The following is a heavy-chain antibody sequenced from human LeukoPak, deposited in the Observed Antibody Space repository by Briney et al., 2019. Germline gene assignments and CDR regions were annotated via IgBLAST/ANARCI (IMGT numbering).Heavy chain of an antibody. CDR1: GGSISSYY. CDR3: AGHHPRNTVDF. CDR2: IYYSGST. V-gene: IGHV4-59*08. Sequence: SETLFLTCTVSGGSISSYYWSRIRQPPGKGLEWIGYIYYSGSTNYSPSLKSRVTISVDTSKNQFSLKLSSVTAADTAVYYCAGHHPRNTVDFWGQGTLVTVSS. J-gene: IGHJ4*02. D-gene: IGHD2/OR15-2a*01.